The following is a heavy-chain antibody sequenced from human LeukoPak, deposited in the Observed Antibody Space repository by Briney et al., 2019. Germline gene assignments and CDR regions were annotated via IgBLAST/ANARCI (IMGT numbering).Heavy chain of an antibody. CDR1: GFTFSRYW. CDR2: IKQDGSEK. Sequence: GGSLRLSCAASGFTFSRYWMSWVRQAPGKGLEWVDNIKQDGSEKYYVDSVKGRFTISRDNPKNSLYLQMNSLRAEDTAVYYCARDTAGMDVWGQGTTVTVSS. CDR3: ARDTAGMDV. J-gene: IGHJ6*02. D-gene: IGHD4-17*01. V-gene: IGHV3-7*01.